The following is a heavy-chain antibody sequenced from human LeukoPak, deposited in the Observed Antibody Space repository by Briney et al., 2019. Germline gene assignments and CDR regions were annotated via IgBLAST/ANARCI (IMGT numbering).Heavy chain of an antibody. D-gene: IGHD6-13*01. CDR1: AGSITSYY. CDR3: ARVVAAAGPTRNYYYYYMDV. Sequence: SETLSLTCTVSAGSITSYYWTWIRQPPGKGLEWIGSMYYSGFLNYNPSLQSRVTISVDTSKNQFSLKLSSVTAADTAVYYCARVVAAAGPTRNYYYYYMDVWGKGTTVTVSS. J-gene: IGHJ6*03. V-gene: IGHV4-59*08. CDR2: MYYSGFL.